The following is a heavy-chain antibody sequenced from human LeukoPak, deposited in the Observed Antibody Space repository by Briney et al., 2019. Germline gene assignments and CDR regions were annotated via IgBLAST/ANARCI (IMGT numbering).Heavy chain of an antibody. CDR1: GSGMPFSSYG. J-gene: IGHJ4*02. CDR2: IWYDGSNK. D-gene: IGHD2-15*01. Sequence: GGSLRLSCEASGSGMPFSSYGLHWVRQAPGKGLEWVAIIWYDGSNKYYADSVKGRFTISRDNSNNTLSLEMSSLRAEDTAVYFCARGKGGPLKYWGQGTLVTVSS. CDR3: ARGKGGPLKY. V-gene: IGHV3-30*02.